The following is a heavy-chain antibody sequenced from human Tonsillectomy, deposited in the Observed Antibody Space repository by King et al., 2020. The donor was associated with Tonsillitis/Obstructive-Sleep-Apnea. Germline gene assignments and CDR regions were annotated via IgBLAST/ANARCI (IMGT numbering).Heavy chain of an antibody. Sequence: VQLVESGGGVVQPGRSLRLSCAASGFTFSNYGMHWVRQAPGKGLEWVAVISYDGTNAYYGDSVKGRFTISRDNSKNTLYLQRNSLRAEDTAVYYCAKDTGPIAVAGEFDYWGQGTLVTVSS. CDR1: GFTFSNYG. D-gene: IGHD6-19*01. CDR3: AKDTGPIAVAGEFDY. V-gene: IGHV3-30*18. J-gene: IGHJ4*02. CDR2: ISYDGTNA.